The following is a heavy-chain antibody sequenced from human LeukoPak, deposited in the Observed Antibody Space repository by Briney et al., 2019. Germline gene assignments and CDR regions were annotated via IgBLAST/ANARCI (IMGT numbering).Heavy chain of an antibody. D-gene: IGHD6-13*01. CDR2: MNPNSGNT. V-gene: IGHV1-8*03. Sequence: GASVKVSYKASGYTFTSYDINWVRQATGQGLEWMGWMNPNSGNTGYAQKFQGRVTITRNTSISTAYMELSSLRSEDTAVYYCARGDSSLGYYYYYMDVWGKGTTVTVSS. CDR3: ARGDSSLGYYYYYMDV. J-gene: IGHJ6*03. CDR1: GYTFTSYD.